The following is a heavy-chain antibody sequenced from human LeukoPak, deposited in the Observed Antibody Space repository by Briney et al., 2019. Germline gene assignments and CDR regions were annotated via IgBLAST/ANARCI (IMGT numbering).Heavy chain of an antibody. CDR1: GGSISSYY. D-gene: IGHD6-13*01. J-gene: IGHJ4*02. CDR3: ASSQYRGIAAAGTFDC. V-gene: IGHV4-4*07. CDR2: IYTSGST. Sequence: PSETLSLTCTVSGGSISSYYWSWIRQPAGKGLEWIGRIYTSGSTNYNPSLKSRVTMSVDTSKNQFSLKLSSVTAADTAVYYCASSQYRGIAAAGTFDCWGQGTLVTVSS.